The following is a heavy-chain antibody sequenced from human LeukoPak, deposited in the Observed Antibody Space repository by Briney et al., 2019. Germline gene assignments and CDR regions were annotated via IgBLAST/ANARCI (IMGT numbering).Heavy chain of an antibody. J-gene: IGHJ6*03. Sequence: SETLSLTCTVSGGSISSSSYYWGWIRQPPGKGLEWIGSIYYSGSTYYSPSLKSRVTISVDTSKNQFSLKLSSVTAADTAVYYCARLIGDHMDVWGKGTTVTVSS. CDR3: ARLIGDHMDV. V-gene: IGHV4-39*01. D-gene: IGHD2-21*01. CDR2: IYYSGST. CDR1: GGSISSSSYY.